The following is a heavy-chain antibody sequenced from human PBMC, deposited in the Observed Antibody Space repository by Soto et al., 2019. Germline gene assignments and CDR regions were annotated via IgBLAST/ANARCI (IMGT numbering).Heavy chain of an antibody. J-gene: IGHJ4*02. CDR1: GFTLSDHF. D-gene: IGHD3-10*02. V-gene: IGHV3-72*01. CDR3: VAYLSYYVH. CDR2: TKHKVRSYAT. Sequence: EVQLVESGGGLVQPVGSLRLSCAVSGFTLSDHFMDWVRQAPGKGLEWVGPTKHKVRSYATEYAASVKGRFTISRDDSYNSLYLQMSSLRTDDTAVYYCVAYLSYYVHWGQGTLVTVSP.